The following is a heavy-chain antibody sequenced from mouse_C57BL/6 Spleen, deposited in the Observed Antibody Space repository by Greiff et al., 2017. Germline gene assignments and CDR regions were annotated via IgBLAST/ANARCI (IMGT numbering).Heavy chain of an antibody. CDR3: ARHGSQPWFAY. CDR1: GYTFTDYY. V-gene: IGHV1-19*01. CDR2: INPYNGGT. D-gene: IGHD1-1*01. Sequence: VQLKQSGPVLVKPGASVKMSCKASGYTFTDYYMNWVKQSHGKSLEWIGVINPYNGGTSYNQKFKGKATLTVDKSSSTAYMELNSLTSEDSAVYYCARHGSQPWFAYWGKGTLVTVSA. J-gene: IGHJ3*01.